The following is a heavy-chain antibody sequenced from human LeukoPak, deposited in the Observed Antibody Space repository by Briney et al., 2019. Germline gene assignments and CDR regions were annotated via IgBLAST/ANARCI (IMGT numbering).Heavy chain of an antibody. V-gene: IGHV4-39*07. D-gene: IGHD6-13*01. Sequence: SETLSLTCTVSGGSISSSSYYWGWIRQPPGKGLEWIGSIYYSGSTYYNPSLKSRVTISVDTSKNQFSLKLSSVTAADTAVYYCARVFGSSSWYFDYWGQGTLVTVSS. CDR1: GGSISSSSYY. CDR2: IYYSGST. J-gene: IGHJ4*02. CDR3: ARVFGSSSWYFDY.